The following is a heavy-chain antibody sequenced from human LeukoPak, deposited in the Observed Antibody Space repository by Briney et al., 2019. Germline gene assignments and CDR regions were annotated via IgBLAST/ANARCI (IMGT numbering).Heavy chain of an antibody. CDR3: ARGGYCNILTGFRARILGFDY. CDR2: IRYDGSNK. V-gene: IGHV3-30*02. D-gene: IGHD3-9*01. J-gene: IGHJ4*02. CDR1: GFTFNSYG. Sequence: GGSLRLSCAASGFTFNSYGMNWVRQVPGKGLEWVAFIRYDGSNKYYADSVKGRFTISRDNSKNTLYLQMTSLKTEDTAVYFCARGGYCNILTGFRARILGFDYWGQGTLVTVSS.